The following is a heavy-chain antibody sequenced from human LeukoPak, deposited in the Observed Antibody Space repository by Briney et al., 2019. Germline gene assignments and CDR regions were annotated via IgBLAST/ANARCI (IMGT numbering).Heavy chain of an antibody. J-gene: IGHJ4*02. CDR1: GYSISSNYY. CDR3: ARTAQYYDFWSGYFPSPRSEYYFDY. V-gene: IGHV4-38-2*02. Sequence: PSETLSLTCTVSGYSISSNYYWGWVRQPPGKGLEWIGSLYHSGSTYYNPSLQSRVTISVDRSKNQFSLKLSSVTAADTAVYYCARTAQYYDFWSGYFPSPRSEYYFDYWGQGTLVTVSS. D-gene: IGHD3-3*01. CDR2: LYHSGST.